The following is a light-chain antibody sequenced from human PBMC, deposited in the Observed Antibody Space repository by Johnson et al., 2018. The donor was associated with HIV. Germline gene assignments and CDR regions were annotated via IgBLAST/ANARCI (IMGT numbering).Light chain of an antibody. J-gene: IGLJ1*01. Sequence: QSVLTQPPSVSAAPGQKVTISCSGSSSNIGSNYVSWYQQLPGTAPRLLISANNERPSGIPDRFSGSKSGTSATLGITGLQTGDEADYYCGTWDSSLSAYVFGTGTRVTVL. CDR2: ANN. CDR3: GTWDSSLSAYV. CDR1: SSNIGSNY. V-gene: IGLV1-51*01.